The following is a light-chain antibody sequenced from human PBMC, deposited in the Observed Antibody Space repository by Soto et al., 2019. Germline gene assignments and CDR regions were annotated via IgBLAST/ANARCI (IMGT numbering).Light chain of an antibody. CDR3: CSYAGSYTPVV. V-gene: IGLV2-11*01. J-gene: IGLJ2*01. Sequence: QSALTQPRSVSGSPGQSVTIACTGTSSDVGGYNYVSWYQQHPGKAPKLMIYDVSKRPSGVPDRFSGSKSGNTASLTISGLQAEDEAHYYCCSYAGSYTPVVFGGGTQLTVL. CDR2: DVS. CDR1: SSDVGGYNY.